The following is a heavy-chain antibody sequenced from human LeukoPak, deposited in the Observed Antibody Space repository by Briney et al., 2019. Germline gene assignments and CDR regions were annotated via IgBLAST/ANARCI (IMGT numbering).Heavy chain of an antibody. CDR1: GCTFTSYY. CDR2: INPSGGST. Sequence: GASVKVSCKASGCTFTSYYMHWVRQAPGQGLEWMGIINPSGGSTSYAQKFQGRVTMTRDTSTSTVYMELSSMRSEDTAVYYCARVEGIAVADLYYFDYWGQGTPVTVSS. J-gene: IGHJ4*02. D-gene: IGHD6-19*01. V-gene: IGHV1-46*01. CDR3: ARVEGIAVADLYYFDY.